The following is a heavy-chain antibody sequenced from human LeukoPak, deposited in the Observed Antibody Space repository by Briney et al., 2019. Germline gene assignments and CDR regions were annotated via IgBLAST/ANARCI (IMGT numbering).Heavy chain of an antibody. CDR2: IYSGDNT. J-gene: IGHJ2*01. CDR3: AKGEDDYSGYYKWYFDL. CDR1: GFTVSSNY. V-gene: IGHV3-53*01. D-gene: IGHD3-22*01. Sequence: PGGSLRLSCAASGFTVSSNYMTWVRQAPGKGLQWVSVIYSGDNTYYADSVKGRFTISRDTSRNTLSLQMNSLRAEDTAVYYCAKGEDDYSGYYKWYFDLWGRGTLVTVSS.